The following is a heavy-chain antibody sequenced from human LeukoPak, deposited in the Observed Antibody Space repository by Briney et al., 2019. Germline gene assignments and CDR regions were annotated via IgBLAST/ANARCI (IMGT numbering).Heavy chain of an antibody. CDR3: ARIMGVAGPFDY. CDR2: IDWDDGK. D-gene: IGHD6-19*01. Sequence: RESGPALVKPTQTLTLTCTFSGFSLSTSGMCVSWIRQPPGKALEWLARIDWDDGKYYSTSLKTRLTISKDTSKNQVVLTMTNMDPVDTATYYCARIMGVAGPFDYWGQGTLVTVSS. V-gene: IGHV2-70*11. J-gene: IGHJ4*02. CDR1: GFSLSTSGMC.